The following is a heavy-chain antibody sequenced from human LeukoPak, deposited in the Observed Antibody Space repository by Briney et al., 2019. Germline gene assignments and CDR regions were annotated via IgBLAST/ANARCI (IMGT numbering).Heavy chain of an antibody. Sequence: SETLSLTCAVSGGSISSSNWWSRVRPPPGKGLEWIGEIYHSGSTNYNPSLKSRVTISVDKSKNQFSLKLSSVTAADTAVYCCARSYGDYGLGYYYFDYWGQGTLVTVSS. CDR2: IYHSGST. CDR3: ARSYGDYGLGYYYFDY. V-gene: IGHV4-4*01. D-gene: IGHD4-17*01. CDR1: GGSISSSNW. J-gene: IGHJ4*02.